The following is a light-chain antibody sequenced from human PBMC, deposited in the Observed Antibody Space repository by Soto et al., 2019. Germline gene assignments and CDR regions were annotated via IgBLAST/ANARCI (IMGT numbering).Light chain of an antibody. CDR3: QQYNNWLWT. J-gene: IGKJ1*01. Sequence: EVVMTQSPATLSVSPGERATLSCRASQSFMSNLAWYQQKVCQSPRLLIYAASTRATGIPARFSGSGSGTEFTLTISSLESEDLAVYYCQQYNNWLWTFGQGTKVDI. V-gene: IGKV3-15*01. CDR1: QSFMSN. CDR2: AAS.